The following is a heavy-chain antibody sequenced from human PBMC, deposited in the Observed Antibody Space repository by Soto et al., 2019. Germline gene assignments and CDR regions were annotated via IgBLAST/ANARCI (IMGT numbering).Heavy chain of an antibody. Sequence: EVQLLESGGGLVQPGGSLRLSCAASGVTFSNYAMNWVRQAPGKGLEWVSGISHSGSSTYYADSVKGRFTISRDNSKNTLYLQMNSLRAEDTAVYYCAKGSWVHHGSEGGNRLDPWGQGTLVTVSS. CDR3: AKGSWVHHGSEGGNRLDP. CDR1: GVTFSNYA. J-gene: IGHJ5*02. D-gene: IGHD3-10*01. V-gene: IGHV3-23*01. CDR2: ISHSGSST.